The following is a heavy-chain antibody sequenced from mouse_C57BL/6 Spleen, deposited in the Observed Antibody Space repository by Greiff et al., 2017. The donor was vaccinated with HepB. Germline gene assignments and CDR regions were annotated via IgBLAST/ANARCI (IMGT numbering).Heavy chain of an antibody. V-gene: IGHV1-26*01. CDR2: INPNNGGT. Sequence: EVQLQQSGPELVKPGASVKISCKASGYTFTDYYMNWVKQSHGKSLEWIGDINPNNGGTSYNQKFKGKATLTVDKSSSTAYMELRSLTSEDSAVYYCARRDGYYGNYVYAMDYWGQGTSVTVSS. CDR3: ARRDGYYGNYVYAMDY. J-gene: IGHJ4*01. D-gene: IGHD2-1*01. CDR1: GYTFTDYY.